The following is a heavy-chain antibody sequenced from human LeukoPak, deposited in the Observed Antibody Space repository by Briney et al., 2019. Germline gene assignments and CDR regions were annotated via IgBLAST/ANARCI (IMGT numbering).Heavy chain of an antibody. CDR2: IAYDGNDK. CDR1: GFPLNTYA. CDR3: ARDRGVFGVALWYFDL. V-gene: IGHV3-30*04. Sequence: PGGSLSLSCAVSGFPLNTYAMHGVPQSRGKGREWVVDIAYDGNDKFYAQSVKGRFTISRDNSKNTLYLQMNSLRAEDTAVYYCARDRGVFGVALWYFDLWGRGSLVTVSS. J-gene: IGHJ2*01. D-gene: IGHD3-3*01.